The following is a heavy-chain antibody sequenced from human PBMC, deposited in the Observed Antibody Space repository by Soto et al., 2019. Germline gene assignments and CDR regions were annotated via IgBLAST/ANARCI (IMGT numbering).Heavy chain of an antibody. CDR3: ARGVLN. J-gene: IGHJ4*02. CDR2: IFYSGST. Sequence: QVQLQESGPGLVKPSQTLSLTCTVSGGSISSGIFCWSWIRQDPGKGLEWMGCIFYSGSTYYNPPLKSRVTISLDMSKNQFSLRLNSVTAADTAVYYCARGVLNWGQGTLVTVSS. D-gene: IGHD2-8*01. CDR1: GGSISSGIFC. V-gene: IGHV4-31*03.